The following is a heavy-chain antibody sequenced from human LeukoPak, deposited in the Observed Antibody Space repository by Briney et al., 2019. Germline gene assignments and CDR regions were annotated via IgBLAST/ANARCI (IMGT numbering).Heavy chain of an antibody. CDR2: IRSSSSYI. D-gene: IGHD7-27*01. Sequence: GGSLRLSCAASGFTFSSYSMNWVRQAPGKGLEWVSSIRSSSSYIYYADSVKGRFTISRDNAKNSLYLQMNSLRAEDTAVYYCARLGTIAVFDYWGQGTLVTVSS. V-gene: IGHV3-21*01. CDR1: GFTFSSYS. CDR3: ARLGTIAVFDY. J-gene: IGHJ4*02.